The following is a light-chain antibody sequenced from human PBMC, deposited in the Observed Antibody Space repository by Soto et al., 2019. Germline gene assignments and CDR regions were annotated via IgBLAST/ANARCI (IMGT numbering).Light chain of an antibody. CDR1: QSVTTN. V-gene: IGKV3-15*01. J-gene: IGKJ1*01. Sequence: EIVMTQSPATLSVSPGERATLSCRASQSVTTNLVWYQQKPGQAPRLLIYGASTRATGIPARFIGSGSGTEFTLTISSLQSEDFAVYYCQQYNNWPPWTFGQGTKVEIK. CDR3: QQYNNWPPWT. CDR2: GAS.